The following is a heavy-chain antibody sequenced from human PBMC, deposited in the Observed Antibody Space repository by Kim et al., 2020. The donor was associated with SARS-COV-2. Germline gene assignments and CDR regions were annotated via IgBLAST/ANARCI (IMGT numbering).Heavy chain of an antibody. CDR2: ST. CDR3: ARGNYHGMDV. Sequence: STTYAYSVKGRFTISRDNAKNTLYLQMNSLRAEDTAVYYCARGNYHGMDVWGQGTTVTVSS. V-gene: IGHV3-74*01. J-gene: IGHJ6*02.